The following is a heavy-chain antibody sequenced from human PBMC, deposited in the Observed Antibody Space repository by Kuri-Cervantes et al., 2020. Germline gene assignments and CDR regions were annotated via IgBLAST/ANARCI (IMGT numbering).Heavy chain of an antibody. D-gene: IGHD3-10*01. V-gene: IGHV1-2*02. CDR3: ARGVWFGDLLESGWFDP. J-gene: IGHJ5*02. CDR1: GYTFIDYY. Sequence: ASVKVSCKASGYTFIDYYIHWVRQAPGQGLEWMGWINPNSGDTNSAQNFQDRVIMTRDTSISTSYMELRRLRSDDTAVYYCARGVWFGDLLESGWFDPWGQGTLVTVSS. CDR2: INPNSGDT.